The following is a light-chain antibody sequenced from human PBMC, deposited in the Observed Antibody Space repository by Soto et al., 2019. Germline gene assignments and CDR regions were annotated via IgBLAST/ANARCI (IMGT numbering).Light chain of an antibody. Sequence: QSALTQPASVSGSPGQSITISCTGTSSDVGGYNYVSWYQQHPGKAPELMIYAVSNRPSGVSNRFSGSKSGNTASLTISGLQAEDEADYYCSSYTSSSTWVFGGGTKLTAL. J-gene: IGLJ3*02. CDR3: SSYTSSSTWV. CDR2: AVS. CDR1: SSDVGGYNY. V-gene: IGLV2-14*01.